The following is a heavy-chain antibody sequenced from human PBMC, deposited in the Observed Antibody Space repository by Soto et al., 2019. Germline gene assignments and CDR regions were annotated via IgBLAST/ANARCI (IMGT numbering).Heavy chain of an antibody. Sequence: QVQLQQWGAGLLKPSETLSLTCAVYGGSFSGYYWSWIRQPPGKGLEWIGEINHSGSTNYNPSLQGRVTISVDTAKNQFSLKLSPVTAADPAVDYRAGGAGKYFYGMDGRGQGTTVTVSS. CDR3: AGGAGKYFYGMDG. D-gene: IGHD3-10*01. CDR2: INHSGST. CDR1: GGSFSGYY. J-gene: IGHJ6*02. V-gene: IGHV4-34*01.